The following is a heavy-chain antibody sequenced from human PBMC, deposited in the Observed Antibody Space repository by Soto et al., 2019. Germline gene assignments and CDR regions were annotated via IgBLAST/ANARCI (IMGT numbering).Heavy chain of an antibody. J-gene: IGHJ5*02. CDR3: ARGNAIFGVVITFNWFDP. Sequence: ASVKVSCKASGYTFINYYMHWVRQAPGQGFEWMGWINPNTGGTNYAQKFQGRVTMTRDTSINTAYMELSRLTSDDTAVYSCARGNAIFGVVITFNWFDPWGQGTLVTVSS. D-gene: IGHD3-3*01. CDR2: INPNTGGT. V-gene: IGHV1-2*02. CDR1: GYTFINYY.